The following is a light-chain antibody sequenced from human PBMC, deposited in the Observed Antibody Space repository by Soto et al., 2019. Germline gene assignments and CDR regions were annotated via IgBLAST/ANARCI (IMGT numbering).Light chain of an antibody. V-gene: IGKV1-33*01. CDR1: QRIYTS. Sequence: DIQMTQSPSSLSESVGDRVTITCQAIQRIYTSLNWYQQKPGKAPKLLIYDTSNLETGVPSRFSGSVSGTEFTLTIISLQPEDIATYYCQQYDNFPLTFGGGTKVAIK. J-gene: IGKJ4*01. CDR3: QQYDNFPLT. CDR2: DTS.